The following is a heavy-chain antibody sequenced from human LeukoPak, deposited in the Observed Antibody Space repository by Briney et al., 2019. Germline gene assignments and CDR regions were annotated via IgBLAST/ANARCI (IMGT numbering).Heavy chain of an antibody. Sequence: ASVKVSCKASGYTFTSYYMHWVRQAPGQGLEWMRWINPNSGGTNYAQKFQGRVTMTRDTSISTAYMELSKLRSDDTAVYYCARGHCSSTSCPFGDYYYYYYMDVWGKGTTVTVSS. CDR1: GYTFTSYY. V-gene: IGHV1-2*02. J-gene: IGHJ6*03. CDR2: INPNSGGT. D-gene: IGHD2-2*01. CDR3: ARGHCSSTSCPFGDYYYYYYMDV.